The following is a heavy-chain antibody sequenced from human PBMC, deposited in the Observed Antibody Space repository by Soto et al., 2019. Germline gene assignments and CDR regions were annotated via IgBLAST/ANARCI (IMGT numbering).Heavy chain of an antibody. V-gene: IGHV1-46*03. J-gene: IGHJ4*02. Sequence: QVQLVQSGAEVKKPGASVKVSCKASGYTFTSYYMHWVRQAPGQGLEWMGIINPSGGSTSYAQKFQGGVTMTRDTSTSTVYMELSSLRSEDTAVYYCARGRDYYGSGSYLYDYWGQGTLVTVSS. CDR1: GYTFTSYY. CDR3: ARGRDYYGSGSYLYDY. CDR2: INPSGGST. D-gene: IGHD3-10*01.